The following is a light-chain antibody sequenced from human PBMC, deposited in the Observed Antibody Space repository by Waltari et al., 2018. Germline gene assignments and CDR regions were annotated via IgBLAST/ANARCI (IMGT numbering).Light chain of an antibody. Sequence: QSALTQTASVSGSPGQSITISCTGTSRDVGSYNLVSWYQQHPGKAPKLLIYAGRERPSGVSNRVPGSKSGSAASLTISGLQAEDAADYYCCSYAGSSILVFGGGTKLTVL. CDR2: AGR. CDR3: CSYAGSSILV. CDR1: SRDVGSYNL. V-gene: IGLV2-23*01. J-gene: IGLJ2*01.